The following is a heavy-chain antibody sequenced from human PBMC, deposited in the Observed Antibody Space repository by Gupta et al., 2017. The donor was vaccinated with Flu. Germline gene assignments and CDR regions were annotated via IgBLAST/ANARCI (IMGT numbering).Heavy chain of an antibody. D-gene: IGHD6-13*01. Sequence: SPSFQGHVTISADKSISTAYLQWSSLKASDTAMYYCARLGFVAAADETNWFDPWGQGTLVTVSS. CDR3: ARLGFVAAADETNWFDP. V-gene: IGHV5-10-1*01. J-gene: IGHJ5*02.